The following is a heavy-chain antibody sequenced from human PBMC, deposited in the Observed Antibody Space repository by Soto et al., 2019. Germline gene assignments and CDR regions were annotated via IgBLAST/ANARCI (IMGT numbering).Heavy chain of an antibody. Sequence: VASVKVSCKASGGTFGSDGITWVRQAPGQGLEWVGRIIPIFGTTNYAQNLQGRVTISADKSTLTSYMELHSLTSDDTALYYCARDRTDSGYYTNWLDPWGQGTQVTVSS. V-gene: IGHV1-69*06. J-gene: IGHJ5*02. CDR3: ARDRTDSGYYTNWLDP. CDR1: GGTFGSDG. D-gene: IGHD3-22*01. CDR2: IIPIFGTT.